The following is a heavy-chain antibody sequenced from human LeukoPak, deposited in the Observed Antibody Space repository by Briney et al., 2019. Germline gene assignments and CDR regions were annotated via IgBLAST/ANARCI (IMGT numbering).Heavy chain of an antibody. J-gene: IGHJ6*03. D-gene: IGHD1-26*01. V-gene: IGHV3-7*01. CDR3: ARDGGSYYPYFYYYYMDV. CDR2: IKQDGSEK. Sequence: GGSLRLSCAASGFTFTNNFMSWVRQVPGKGLEWVANIKQDGSEKTYADSVRGRFTIFRDNAKNSLYLQMNSLRAEDTAVYYCARDGGSYYPYFYYYYMDVWGKGTTVTVSS. CDR1: GFTFTNNF.